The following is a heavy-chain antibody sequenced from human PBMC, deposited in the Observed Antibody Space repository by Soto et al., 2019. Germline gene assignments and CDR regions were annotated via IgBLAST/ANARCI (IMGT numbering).Heavy chain of an antibody. CDR3: ARGCSGGSSCSMDYYYYGMDV. Sequence: SGESLKISCKGSGYSFTSYWIGWVRQMPGKGLEWMGIIYPGDSDTRYSPSFQGQVTISADKSISTAYLQWSSLKASDTAMYYCARGCSGGSSCSMDYYYYGMDVWGQGTTVTVSS. J-gene: IGHJ6*02. CDR2: IYPGDSDT. V-gene: IGHV5-51*01. CDR1: GYSFTSYW. D-gene: IGHD2-15*01.